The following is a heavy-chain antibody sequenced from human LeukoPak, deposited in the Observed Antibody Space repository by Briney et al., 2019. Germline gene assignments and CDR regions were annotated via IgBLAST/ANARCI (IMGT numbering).Heavy chain of an antibody. CDR1: GGSISSGDYY. CDR3: ARDRGRQLVDYFDY. V-gene: IGHV4-30-4*08. CDR2: IYYSGST. J-gene: IGHJ4*02. D-gene: IGHD6-13*01. Sequence: SEILSLTCTVSGGSISSGDYYWSWIRQPPGKGLEWIGYIYYSGSTYYNPSLKSRVTISVDTSKNQFSLKLSSVTAADTAVYYRARDRGRQLVDYFDYWGQGTLVTVSS.